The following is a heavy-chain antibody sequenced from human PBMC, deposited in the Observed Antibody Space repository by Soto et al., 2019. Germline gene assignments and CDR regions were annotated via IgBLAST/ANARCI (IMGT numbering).Heavy chain of an antibody. CDR3: AREGNLGRWIQPLDS. V-gene: IGHV4-61*03. CDR2: IHYNGNT. J-gene: IGHJ4*02. CDR1: GGSISSSSYY. Sequence: SETLSLTCTVSGGSISSSSYYWGWIRQPPGKGLEWIGNIHYNGNTKYSPSLKSRVTMSVDTSKNHFSLKLISVTTADTAVYFCAREGNLGRWIQPLDSWGQGTLVTVSS. D-gene: IGHD2-2*03.